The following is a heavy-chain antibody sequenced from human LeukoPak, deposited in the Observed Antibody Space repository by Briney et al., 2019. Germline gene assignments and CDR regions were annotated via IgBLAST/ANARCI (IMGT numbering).Heavy chain of an antibody. V-gene: IGHV4-4*07. J-gene: IGHJ3*02. CDR3: ASCTSCYIDRVGAFDI. D-gene: IGHD2-2*02. CDR2: IYTSGST. CDR1: GGSISSYY. Sequence: KPSETLSLTCTVSGGSISSYYWSWIRQPAGKGLEWIGRIYTSGSTNYNPSLKSRVTMSVDTSKNQFSLKLSSVTAADTAVYYCASCTSCYIDRVGAFDIWGQGTMVTVSS.